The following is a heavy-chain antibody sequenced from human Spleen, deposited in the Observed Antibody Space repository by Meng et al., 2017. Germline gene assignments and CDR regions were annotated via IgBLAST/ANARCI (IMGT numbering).Heavy chain of an antibody. D-gene: IGHD1-26*01. V-gene: IGHV3-48*03. CDR2: LPSRGTTTGSTI. Sequence: GESLKISCAASGFTFSRYEMNWVRQAPGKGLEWISYLPSRGTTTGSTIYYADSVKGRFTISRDNAKNSLYLQMDSLRPEDTAFYYCAKDIYSITWYYFDHWGQGTLVTVSS. CDR1: GFTFSRYE. J-gene: IGHJ4*02. CDR3: AKDIYSITWYYFDH.